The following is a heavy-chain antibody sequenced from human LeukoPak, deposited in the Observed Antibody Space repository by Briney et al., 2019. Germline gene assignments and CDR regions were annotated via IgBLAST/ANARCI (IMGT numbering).Heavy chain of an antibody. CDR1: GYTLTELS. Sequence: ASVKVSCKVSGYTLTELSMHWVRQAPGKGLEWMGGIDPEDGETIYAQKFQGRVTMTEDTSTDTAYMELSSLRSDDTGVYYCARFTPRLSREKFDYWGQGTLVTVSS. CDR2: IDPEDGET. J-gene: IGHJ4*02. V-gene: IGHV1-24*01. CDR3: ARFTPRLSREKFDY. D-gene: IGHD3-3*02.